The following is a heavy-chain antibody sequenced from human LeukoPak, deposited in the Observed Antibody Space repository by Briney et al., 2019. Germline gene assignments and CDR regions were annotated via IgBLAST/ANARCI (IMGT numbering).Heavy chain of an antibody. J-gene: IGHJ4*02. CDR1: GDSISSGGYS. CDR2: IYYSGST. CDR3: VRGGGYSYGRHYFDY. V-gene: IGHV4-61*08. D-gene: IGHD5-18*01. Sequence: SETLSLTCTVSGDSISSGGYSWNWIRQPPGKGLEWIGYIYYSGSTNYNPSLKSRVTISVDTSKNQFSLKLSSVTAADTAVYYCVRGGGYSYGRHYFDYWGQGTLVTVSS.